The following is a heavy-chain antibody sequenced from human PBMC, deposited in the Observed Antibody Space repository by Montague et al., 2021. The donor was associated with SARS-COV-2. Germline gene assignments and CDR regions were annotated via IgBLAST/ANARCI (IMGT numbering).Heavy chain of an antibody. D-gene: IGHD1-26*01. J-gene: IGHJ4*02. CDR2: IFSSGTA. Sequence: SETLSLTCSVSGYSISNYYWSWIRQPPGKGLEWLGYIFSSGTATYNASLRSRLTISVDTSTNQFPLKVTSVTIADTATYYCARGEVGPFDYWGRGTLVTVSS. CDR3: ARGEVGPFDY. CDR1: GYSISNYY. V-gene: IGHV4-59*01.